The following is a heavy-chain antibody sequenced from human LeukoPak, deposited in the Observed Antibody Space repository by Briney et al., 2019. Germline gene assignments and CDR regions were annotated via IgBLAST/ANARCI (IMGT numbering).Heavy chain of an antibody. D-gene: IGHD2-21*02. CDR1: GYTFTSYA. CDR3: ARDRDCGGDCSPGWFDP. J-gene: IGHJ5*02. V-gene: IGHV1-18*01. Sequence: ASVKVSCKASGYTFTSYAMHWVRQAPGQRLEWMGWISAYNGNTNYAQKLQGRVTMTTDTSTSTAYMELRSLRSDDTAVYYCARDRDCGGDCSPGWFDPWGQGTLVTVSS. CDR2: ISAYNGNT.